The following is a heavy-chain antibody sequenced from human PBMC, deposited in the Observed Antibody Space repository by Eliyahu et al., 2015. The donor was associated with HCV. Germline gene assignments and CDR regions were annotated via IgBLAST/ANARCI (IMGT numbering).Heavy chain of an antibody. D-gene: IGHD6-13*01. CDR1: GGSISSYY. Sequence: QVQLQESGPGLVKPSETLSLTCTVSGGSISSYYWSWIRQPPGKGLEWIGYIYYSGSTNYNPSLKSRVTISVDTSKNQFSLKLSSVTAADTAVYYCARVRDGSSWGYYYYYMDVWGKGTTVTVSS. J-gene: IGHJ6*03. V-gene: IGHV4-59*01. CDR2: IYYSGST. CDR3: ARVRDGSSWGYYYYYMDV.